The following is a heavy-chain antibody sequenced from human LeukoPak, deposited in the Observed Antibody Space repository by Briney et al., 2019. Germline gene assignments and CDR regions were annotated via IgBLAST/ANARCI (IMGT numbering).Heavy chain of an antibody. D-gene: IGHD2-2*01. CDR1: GFTVSSNY. Sequence: GGSLRLSCAASGFTVSSNYMSWVRQAPGKGLEWVSVIYSGGSTYYADSVKGRFTISRDNSKNTLYLQMNSLRAEDTAVYYCASGPSYCSSTSCYSDYYYGMDVRGQGTTVTVSS. J-gene: IGHJ6*02. V-gene: IGHV3-53*01. CDR3: ASGPSYCSSTSCYSDYYYGMDV. CDR2: IYSGGST.